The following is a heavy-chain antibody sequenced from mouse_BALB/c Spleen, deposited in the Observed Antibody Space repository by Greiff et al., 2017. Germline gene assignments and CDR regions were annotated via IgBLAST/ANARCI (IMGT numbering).Heavy chain of an antibody. Sequence: ESGPGLVKPSQSLSLTCSVTGYSITSGYYWNWIRQFPGNKLEWMGYISYDGSNNYNPSLKNRISITRDTSKNQFFLKLNSVTTEDTATYYCARGGYYYGSSRGFAYWGQGTLVTVSA. CDR1: GYSITSGYY. V-gene: IGHV3-6*02. J-gene: IGHJ3*01. D-gene: IGHD1-1*01. CDR3: ARGGYYYGSSRGFAY. CDR2: ISYDGSN.